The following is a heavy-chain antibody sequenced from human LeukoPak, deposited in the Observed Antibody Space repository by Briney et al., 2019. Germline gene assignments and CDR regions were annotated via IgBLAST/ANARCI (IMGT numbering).Heavy chain of an antibody. CDR2: IYHSGST. J-gene: IGHJ3*02. D-gene: IGHD4-17*01. V-gene: IGHV4-38-2*02. Sequence: PPETLSLTCTVSGYSISSGYYWGWIRQPPGKGLEWIGSIYHSGSTYYNPSLKSRVTISVDTSKNQFSLKLSSVTAADTAVYYCARRADTPTVLDAFDIWGQGTMVTVSS. CDR1: GYSISSGYY. CDR3: ARRADTPTVLDAFDI.